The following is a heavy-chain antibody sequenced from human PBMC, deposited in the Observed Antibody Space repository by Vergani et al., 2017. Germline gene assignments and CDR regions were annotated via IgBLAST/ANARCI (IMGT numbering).Heavy chain of an antibody. V-gene: IGHV4-61*02. CDR3: ARDDTMSDPNDAFDI. D-gene: IGHD3-10*02. Sequence: QVQLQESGPGLVKPSQTLSLTCTVSGGSISSGSYYWSWIRQPAGKGLEWIGRIYTSGSTNYNPSLKSRVTMSVDTSKNQFSLKLSSVTAADTAVYYCARDDTMSDPNDAFDIWGQGTMVTVSS. CDR2: IYTSGST. CDR1: GGSISSGSYY. J-gene: IGHJ3*02.